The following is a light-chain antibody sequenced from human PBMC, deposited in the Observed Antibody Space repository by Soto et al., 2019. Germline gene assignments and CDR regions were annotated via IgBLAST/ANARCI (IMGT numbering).Light chain of an antibody. CDR1: SIGTKS. CDR2: DDG. V-gene: IGLV3-21*02. Sequence: SYELTQPPSVSVAPGQTASISCGGNSIGTKSVHWYQQRPGQAPTLVVYDDGDRPTGIPERFSGSNSGDTATLTISGVGAGDEADYYCQVWDVSSDPSGVFGGGTKLTV. CDR3: QVWDVSSDPSGV. J-gene: IGLJ3*02.